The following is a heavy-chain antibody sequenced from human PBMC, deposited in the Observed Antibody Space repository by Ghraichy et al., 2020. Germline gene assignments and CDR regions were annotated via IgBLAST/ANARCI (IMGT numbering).Heavy chain of an antibody. CDR3: ARQVPDIVVVPAGMGWFDP. CDR1: GGSISSSSYY. CDR2: IYYSGST. J-gene: IGHJ5*02. V-gene: IGHV4-39*07. Sequence: SETLSLTCTVSGGSISSSSYYWGWIRQPPGKGLEWIGSIYYSGSTYYNPSLKSRVTISVDTSKNQFSLKLSSVTAADTAVYYCARQVPDIVVVPAGMGWFDPWGQGTLVTVSS. D-gene: IGHD2-2*01.